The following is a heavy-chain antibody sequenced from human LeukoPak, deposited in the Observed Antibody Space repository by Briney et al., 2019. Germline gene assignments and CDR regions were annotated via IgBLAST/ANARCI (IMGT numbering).Heavy chain of an antibody. Sequence: GGSLRLSCATSGFTFDGYAMHWVRHAPGKGLEWVSGISWNSGSIGYADSVKGRFTISRDNAKNSLYLQMNSLRAEDTALYYCAKETTTNGDPHLDYWGQGTLVTVSS. J-gene: IGHJ4*02. CDR3: AKETTTNGDPHLDY. V-gene: IGHV3-9*01. D-gene: IGHD4-17*01. CDR2: ISWNSGSI. CDR1: GFTFDGYA.